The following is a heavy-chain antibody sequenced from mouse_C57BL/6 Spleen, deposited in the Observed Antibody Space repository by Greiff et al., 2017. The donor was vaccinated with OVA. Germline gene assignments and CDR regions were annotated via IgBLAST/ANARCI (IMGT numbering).Heavy chain of an antibody. D-gene: IGHD2-2*01. CDR3: ARDRDYYGYDGYAMDY. Sequence: EVQGVESGGGLVKPGGSLKLSCAASGFTFSSYAMSWVRQTPEKRLEWVATISDGGSYTYYPDNVKGRFTISRDNAKNNLYLQMSHLKSEDTAMYYCARDRDYYGYDGYAMDYWGQGTSVTVSS. CDR1: GFTFSSYA. J-gene: IGHJ4*01. V-gene: IGHV5-4*01. CDR2: ISDGGSYT.